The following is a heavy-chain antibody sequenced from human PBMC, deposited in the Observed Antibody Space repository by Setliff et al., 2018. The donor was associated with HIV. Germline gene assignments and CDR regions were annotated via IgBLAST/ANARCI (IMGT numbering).Heavy chain of an antibody. CDR1: GGSISSYY. CDR3: ARVSSTYWYSIFRNYYYHMDV. V-gene: IGHV4-4*07. Sequence: KPSETLSLTCTVSGGSISSYYWSWIRQPAGKGLEWIGRIYTSGSTNYNPSLKSRVTMSVDTSKNQFSLKLSSVTAADTAVYYCARVSSTYWYSIFRNYYYHMDVWGKGTTVTVSS. CDR2: IYTSGST. J-gene: IGHJ6*03. D-gene: IGHD2-8*02.